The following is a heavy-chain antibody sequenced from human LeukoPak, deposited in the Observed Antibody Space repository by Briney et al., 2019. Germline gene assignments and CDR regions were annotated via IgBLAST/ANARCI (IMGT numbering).Heavy chain of an antibody. V-gene: IGHV4-59*08. CDR2: IYSSGYT. CDR1: GGSFSNYY. J-gene: IGHJ6*03. CDR3: ARQPNYYYYMDV. Sequence: SETLSLTCTVSGGSFSNYYWSWIRQPPGKGLEWIGYIYSSGYTNYKPSLKSRVTLSVDTSKNQVSLKLTSVTAADTAVYYCARQPNYYYYMDVWGKGTTVTVSS.